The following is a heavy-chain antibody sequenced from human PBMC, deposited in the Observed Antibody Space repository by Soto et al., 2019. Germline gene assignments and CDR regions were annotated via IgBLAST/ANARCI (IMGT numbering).Heavy chain of an antibody. CDR2: INNDGSNA. V-gene: IGHV3-74*01. J-gene: IGHJ6*04. Sequence: PGGSLRLSCRGSGFTFSNSWMHWVRHTPGKGLVWVSRINNDGSNAAYADSVKGRFTISRDNAKNTLYMYMNFLRVEDTAVYYFARHEKGPDVWGKGPPVTVSS. CDR1: GFTFSNSW. CDR3: ARHEKGPDV.